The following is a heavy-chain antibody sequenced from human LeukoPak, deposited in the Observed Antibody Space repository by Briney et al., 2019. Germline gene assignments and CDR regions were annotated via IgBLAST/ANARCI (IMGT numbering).Heavy chain of an antibody. D-gene: IGHD3-22*01. J-gene: IGHJ4*02. Sequence: GGSLRLSCAASGFTFSSYEMSWVRQAPGKGLEWVSYISSSGSTIYYADSVKGRFTISGDNAKNSLYLQMNSLRAEDTAVYYCAREWLLPSPRFSLWGQGTLVTVSS. CDR2: ISSSGSTI. V-gene: IGHV3-48*03. CDR1: GFTFSSYE. CDR3: AREWLLPSPRFSL.